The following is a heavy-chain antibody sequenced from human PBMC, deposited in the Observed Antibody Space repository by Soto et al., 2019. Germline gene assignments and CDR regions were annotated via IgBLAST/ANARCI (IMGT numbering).Heavy chain of an antibody. D-gene: IGHD3-3*01. CDR3: GKGRADFVTGPHATSGMDV. V-gene: IGHV3-30*18. CDR2: VSYDGNHD. Sequence: QVHLVESGGGVVQPGGSLRLSCTASGFTFNKFGMHWVRQTPGKGLEWVAAVSYDGNHDFYADSVRGRLIISRDNSKNTLYLKLNTLKPDTPAFYYCGKGRADFVTGPHATSGMDVWGPGTTVTVSS. J-gene: IGHJ6*02. CDR1: GFTFNKFG.